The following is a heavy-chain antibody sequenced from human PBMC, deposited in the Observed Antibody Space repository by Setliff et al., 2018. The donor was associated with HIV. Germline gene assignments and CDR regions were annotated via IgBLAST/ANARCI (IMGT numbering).Heavy chain of an antibody. V-gene: IGHV4-4*08. D-gene: IGHD2-15*01. J-gene: IGHJ6*03. CDR1: GDSSSNDY. CDR2: IHTSGTT. CDR3: AREYYRSGGYYSGWKYYYMDV. Sequence: SETLSLTCTVSGDSSSNDYWTWVRQPPGKGLEWIGNIHTSGTTKYNPSLNSRVTISVDMSKSQFYLRLSSVTAADTAMYYCAREYYRSGGYYSGWKYYYMDVWGKGTTVTVSS.